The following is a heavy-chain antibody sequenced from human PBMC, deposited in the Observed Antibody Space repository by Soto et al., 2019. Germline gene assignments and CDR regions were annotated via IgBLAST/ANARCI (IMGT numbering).Heavy chain of an antibody. J-gene: IGHJ4*02. CDR2: ISGSGGST. CDR1: GFTFSSYA. D-gene: IGHD3-16*01. CDR3: AKDPPYDYVWGSYGSPDY. Sequence: PGGSLRLSCAASGFTFSSYAMSWVRQAPGKGLEWVSAISGSGGSTYYADSVKGRFTISRDNSKNTLYLQMNSLRAEDTAVYYCAKDPPYDYVWGSYGSPDYWGQGTLVTVSS. V-gene: IGHV3-23*01.